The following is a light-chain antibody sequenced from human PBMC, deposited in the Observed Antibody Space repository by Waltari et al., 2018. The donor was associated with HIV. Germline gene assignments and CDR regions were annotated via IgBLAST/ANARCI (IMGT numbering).Light chain of an antibody. CDR2: QVN. J-gene: IGLJ2*01. CDR3: SSFAGSNNLMV. Sequence: SGSPGQSVTISCTGTSSDVGGYNYVSWYQQHPGKAPKLMIYQVNKRPSGVPARFSGTKSGNRASLTVSGLQAEDEADYYCSSFAGSNNLMVFGGGTKLTVL. V-gene: IGLV2-8*01. CDR1: SSDVGGYNY.